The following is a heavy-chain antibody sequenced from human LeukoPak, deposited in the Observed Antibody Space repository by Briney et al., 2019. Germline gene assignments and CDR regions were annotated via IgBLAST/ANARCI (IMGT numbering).Heavy chain of an antibody. Sequence: GGSLRLSCAASGFTFSSYSMNWVRQAPGKGLEWVSSISSSSSYIYYADSVKGRFTISRDNAKNSLYLQMNSLRAEDTAVYYCARKLVGATSFGAFDIWGQGTMVTVSS. CDR2: ISSSSSYI. V-gene: IGHV3-21*01. CDR3: ARKLVGATSFGAFDI. CDR1: GFTFSSYS. D-gene: IGHD1-26*01. J-gene: IGHJ3*02.